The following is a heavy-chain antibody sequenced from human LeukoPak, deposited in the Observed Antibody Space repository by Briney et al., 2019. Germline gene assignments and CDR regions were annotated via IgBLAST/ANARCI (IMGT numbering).Heavy chain of an antibody. CDR1: GYTFTSYY. D-gene: IGHD6-19*01. CDR2: INPSGGST. V-gene: IGHV1-46*01. J-gene: IGHJ4*02. Sequence: GSSVKVSCKAPGYTFTSYYMHWVRQAPGQGLEWMGIINPSGGSTSYAQKFQGRVTMTRDTSTSTVYMELSSLRSEDTAVYYCARGGSGWLFDYWGQGTLVTVSS. CDR3: ARGGSGWLFDY.